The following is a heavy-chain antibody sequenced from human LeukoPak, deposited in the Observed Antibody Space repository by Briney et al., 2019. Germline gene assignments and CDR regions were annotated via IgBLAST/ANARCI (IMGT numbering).Heavy chain of an antibody. CDR3: ARVSTSGGPAAMYPN. J-gene: IGHJ4*02. Sequence: ASVKVSCKASGYTFTSYGISWVRQAPGQGLEWMGWISVYNGNTNYAQKLQRRDTMTTDTPTSTAYMELRTLRSADTAVYYCARVSTSGGPAAMYPNWGQGALVTVSS. V-gene: IGHV1-18*01. CDR1: GYTFTSYG. D-gene: IGHD2-2*01. CDR2: ISVYNGNT.